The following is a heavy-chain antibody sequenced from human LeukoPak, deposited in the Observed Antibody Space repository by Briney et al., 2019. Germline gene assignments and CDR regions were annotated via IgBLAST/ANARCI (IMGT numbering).Heavy chain of an antibody. CDR2: ISYDGSNK. D-gene: IGHD3-22*01. CDR1: GFTISSYG. V-gene: IGHV3-30*18. Sequence: PGGSLRLSCAASGFTISSYGMHWVRQAPGKGLEWVAVISYDGSNKYYADSVKGRFTISRDNSKNTLYLQMNSLRAEDTAVYYCAKGPRYDSSGYDDYYFDYWGQGTLVTVSS. CDR3: AKGPRYDSSGYDDYYFDY. J-gene: IGHJ4*02.